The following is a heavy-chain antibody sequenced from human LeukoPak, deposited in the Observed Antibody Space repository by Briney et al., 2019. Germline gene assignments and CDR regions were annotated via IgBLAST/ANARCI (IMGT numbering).Heavy chain of an antibody. V-gene: IGHV1-18*04. Sequence: ASVTVSCKASGYTFTSYGISWVRQAPGQGLEWMGWISAYNGNTNYAQKFQGRVTMTTDTSTSTAYMELRSLRSDDTVVYYCAREWGVFNYGDNWGQGTLVTVSS. CDR2: ISAYNGNT. CDR3: AREWGVFNYGDN. J-gene: IGHJ4*02. CDR1: GYTFTSYG. D-gene: IGHD2-8*01.